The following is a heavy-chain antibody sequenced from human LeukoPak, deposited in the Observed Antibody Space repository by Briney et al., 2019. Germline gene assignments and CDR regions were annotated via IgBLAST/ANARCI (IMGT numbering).Heavy chain of an antibody. D-gene: IGHD3-16*01. CDR3: ARGGGLDV. CDR2: INHNGNVN. J-gene: IGHJ6*02. Sequence: GGSLRLSCAASGFTFSSYWMNWARQAPGKGLEWVASINHNGNVNYYVDSVKGRFTIARDNAKNSLYLQMSNLRAEDTAVYFCARGGGLDVWGQGATVTVSS. V-gene: IGHV3-7*03. CDR1: GFTFSSYW.